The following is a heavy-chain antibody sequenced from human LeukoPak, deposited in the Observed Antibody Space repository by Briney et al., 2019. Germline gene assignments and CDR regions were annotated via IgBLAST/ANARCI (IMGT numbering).Heavy chain of an antibody. CDR3: ARRGKTTQYGMDV. Sequence: GESLKISCKGSGYSLTSYWIGWVRQMPGKGLEWMGIIYPGDSDTRYSPSFQGQVTISADKSISTAYLQWSSLKASDTATYYCARRGKTTQYGMDVWGQGTTVTVSS. CDR2: IYPGDSDT. CDR1: GYSLTSYW. V-gene: IGHV5-51*01. J-gene: IGHJ6*02. D-gene: IGHD2-15*01.